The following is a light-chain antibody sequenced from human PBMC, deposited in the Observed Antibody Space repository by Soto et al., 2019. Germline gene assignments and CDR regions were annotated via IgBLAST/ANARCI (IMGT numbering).Light chain of an antibody. Sequence: EIVMTQSPATLSVSPGERATLSCRASQSVSSNLAWYQQKPGQAPRLLIYGASTRATGIPARFSGSGSGTEFTLTISSLQSEDFAVYYCQQYNNWPPYTFGXGTKLXX. J-gene: IGKJ2*01. CDR2: GAS. V-gene: IGKV3D-15*01. CDR3: QQYNNWPPYT. CDR1: QSVSSN.